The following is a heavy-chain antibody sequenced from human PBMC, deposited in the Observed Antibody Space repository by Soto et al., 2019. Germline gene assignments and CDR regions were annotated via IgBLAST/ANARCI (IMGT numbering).Heavy chain of an antibody. Sequence: QVQLQQWGAGLLKPSETLSLTCAVYGGSFSGYYWSWIRQPPGKGLEWIGEINHSGSTNYNPSLKSRVTISVDTSKNQFSLKLSSVTAADTAVYYCARGYKGVVVAARFDDWGQGTLVTVSS. CDR3: ARGYKGVVVAARFDD. CDR2: INHSGST. V-gene: IGHV4-34*01. D-gene: IGHD2-15*01. J-gene: IGHJ4*02. CDR1: GGSFSGYY.